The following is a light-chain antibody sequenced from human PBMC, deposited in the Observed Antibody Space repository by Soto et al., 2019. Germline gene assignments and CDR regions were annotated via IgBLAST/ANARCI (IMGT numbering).Light chain of an antibody. CDR3: SSYSSAHTVI. CDR1: SSDIGGYIY. CDR2: EVS. V-gene: IGLV2-14*01. J-gene: IGLJ2*01. Sequence: QSALTQPASVSASPGQSITISCTGTSSDIGGYIYVSWYQHHPGKAPRLMIYEVSSRPSGVSNRFSGYKSGNTASLTISGLQAEDEAQYYCSSYSSAHTVIFGGGTELTVL.